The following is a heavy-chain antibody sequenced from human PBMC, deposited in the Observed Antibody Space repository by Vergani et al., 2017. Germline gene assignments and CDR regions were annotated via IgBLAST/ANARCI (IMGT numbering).Heavy chain of an antibody. V-gene: IGHV1-69*01. CDR2: IIPIFGTA. Sequence: QVQLVQSGAEVKKPGSSVKVSCKASGGTFSSYAISWVRQAPGQGLEWMGGIIPIFGTANYAQKFQGRVTITADESTSTAYLELSSLRSEDTAVHYCAITYYYDSSGYYSDDAFDIWGQGTMVTVSS. J-gene: IGHJ3*02. D-gene: IGHD3-22*01. CDR1: GGTFSSYA. CDR3: AITYYYDSSGYYSDDAFDI.